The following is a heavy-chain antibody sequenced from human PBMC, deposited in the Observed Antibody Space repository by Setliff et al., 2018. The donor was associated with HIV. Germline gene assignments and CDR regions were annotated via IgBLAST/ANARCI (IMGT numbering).Heavy chain of an antibody. CDR1: GGSMKPYY. D-gene: IGHD6-19*01. Sequence: SETLSLTCTVSGGSMKPYYWSWIRQPPGKGPEWIGFIYFNGVTDYNPSLKSRLIMSLDMSRNQVSLKMTSVTAADTAVYYCARREGVRYSSGYYGGAFDIWGQGTMVTVS. CDR3: ARREGVRYSSGYYGGAFDI. CDR2: IYFNGVT. J-gene: IGHJ3*02. V-gene: IGHV4-59*08.